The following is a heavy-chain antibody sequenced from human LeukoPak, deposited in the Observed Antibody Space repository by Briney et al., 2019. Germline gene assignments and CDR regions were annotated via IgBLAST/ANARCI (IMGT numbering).Heavy chain of an antibody. Sequence: MSGGSLRLSCAASGFTFSSYSMNWVRQAPGKGLDRVSSISSSSSYIHHADSVKGRFTISRDNAKNSLYLQMNSLRAEDTAVYYCARDDDYGAYDYWGQGTLVTVSS. CDR3: ARDDDYGAYDY. J-gene: IGHJ4*02. D-gene: IGHD4-17*01. CDR1: GFTFSSYS. CDR2: ISSSSSYI. V-gene: IGHV3-21*01.